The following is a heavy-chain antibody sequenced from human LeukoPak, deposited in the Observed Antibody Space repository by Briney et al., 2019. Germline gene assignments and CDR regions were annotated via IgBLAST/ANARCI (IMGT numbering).Heavy chain of an antibody. V-gene: IGHV4-59*08. CDR2: IYYSGST. J-gene: IGHJ6*02. CDR1: GGSISSYY. CDR3: ASGSPYYYGMDV. Sequence: SETLSLTCTVTGGSISSYYWNWIRQPPGKGLEWIGYIYYSGSTNYNPSLKGRVTISVDTSKNQFSLKLSSVTAADTAVYYCASGSPYYYGMDVWDQGTTVTVS. D-gene: IGHD1-26*01.